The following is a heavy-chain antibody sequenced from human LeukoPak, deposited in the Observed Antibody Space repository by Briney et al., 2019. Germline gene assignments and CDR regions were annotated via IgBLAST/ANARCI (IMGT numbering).Heavy chain of an antibody. J-gene: IGHJ5*02. D-gene: IGHD1-26*01. CDR3: ARDLTYSGSYEGWFDP. Sequence: GGSLRLSCAASGFTFSNFWMSWVRQAPGKGLEWVANINQDGSEKNYVDSVKGRFTISRDNAKNSLYLQMNSLRAEDTAVYYCARDLTYSGSYEGWFDPWGQGTLVTVSS. CDR1: GFTFSNFW. CDR2: INQDGSEK. V-gene: IGHV3-7*01.